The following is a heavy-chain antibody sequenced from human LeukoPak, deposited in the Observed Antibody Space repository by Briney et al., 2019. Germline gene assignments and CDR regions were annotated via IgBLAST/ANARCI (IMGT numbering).Heavy chain of an antibody. CDR1: GFSVSSNF. J-gene: IGHJ3*01. V-gene: IGHV3-53*01. Sequence: GGCLRLSCAASGFSVSSNFMSWVRQAPGKGLEWVSIVYSGGSTYYTDSVKGRFTISRDNSKNTLYLQMNSLRAEDTAVYYCATVSRSSWRAFDFWGQGTKIIVSS. CDR3: ATVSRSSWRAFDF. D-gene: IGHD6-13*01. CDR2: VYSGGST.